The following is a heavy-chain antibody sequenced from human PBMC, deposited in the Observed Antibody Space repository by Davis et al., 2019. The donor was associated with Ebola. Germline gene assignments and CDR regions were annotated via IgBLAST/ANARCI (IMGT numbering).Heavy chain of an antibody. CDR2: TYYNSKWYN. CDR1: VDSVSGRSAA. V-gene: IGHV6-1*01. D-gene: IGHD5-12*01. Sequence: HSQTLSLTCAISVDSVSGRSAAWNWIRQSPSRGLEWLRRTYYNSKWYNDYAASVRGRIAVNPDTSKNQFPLLLNSVTPEDPAVYYCARGWLRTGVDYWGQGTLVPVSS. J-gene: IGHJ4*02. CDR3: ARGWLRTGVDY.